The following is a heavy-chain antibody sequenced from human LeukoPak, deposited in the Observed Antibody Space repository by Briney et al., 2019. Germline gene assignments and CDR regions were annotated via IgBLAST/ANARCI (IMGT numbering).Heavy chain of an antibody. CDR3: ARAPYDIVTGYSGYFDY. CDR2: ISWNSGSI. D-gene: IGHD3-9*01. V-gene: IGHV3-9*01. CDR1: GFTFDDYA. J-gene: IGHJ4*02. Sequence: PGGSLRLSCAASGFTFDDYAMHWVRQAPGKGLEWVSGISWNSGSIGYADSVKGRFTISRDNAKNSLYLQMDSLRAEDTAVHYCARAPYDIVTGYSGYFDYWGQGTLVTVSS.